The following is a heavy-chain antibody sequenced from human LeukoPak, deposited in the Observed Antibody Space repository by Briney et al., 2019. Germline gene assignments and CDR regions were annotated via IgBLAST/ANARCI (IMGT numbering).Heavy chain of an antibody. CDR3: ARSDYSTYFDY. J-gene: IGHJ4*02. Sequence: TSETLSLTCTVSGGSISSYYWNWIRQPPGKGLEWIGYIYYSGSTNYNPSLKSRVTISVDTSKNQFSLKLSSVTAADTAVYFCARSDYSTYFDYWGQGTLVTVSP. CDR1: GGSISSYY. CDR2: IYYSGST. D-gene: IGHD2-15*01. V-gene: IGHV4-59*01.